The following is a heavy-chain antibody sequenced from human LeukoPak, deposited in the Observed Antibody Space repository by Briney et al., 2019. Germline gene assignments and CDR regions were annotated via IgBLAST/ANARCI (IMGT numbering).Heavy chain of an antibody. J-gene: IGHJ4*02. D-gene: IGHD3-10*01. CDR1: GGTFSSYT. V-gene: IGHV1-69*02. CDR3: ASGRFGGLSFDY. CDR2: IIPILGIA. Sequence: SVKVSCKASGGTFSSYTISWVRQAPGQGLEWMGRIIPILGIANYAQKFQGRVTITADKSTSTAYMELSSLRSDDTAVYYCASGRFGGLSFDYWGQGTLVTVSS.